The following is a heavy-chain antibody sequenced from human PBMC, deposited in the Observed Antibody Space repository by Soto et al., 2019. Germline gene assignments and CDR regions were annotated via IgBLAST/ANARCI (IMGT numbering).Heavy chain of an antibody. CDR1: GYSFTSYW. D-gene: IGHD6-19*01. CDR3: ARRPVGQQWIAGAFDI. CDR2: IYPGDSDT. Sequence: PGESLKISCKGSGYSFTSYWIGWVRQMPGKGLEWMGIIYPGDSDTRYSPSFQGQVTISADKSISTAYLQWSSLKASDTAMYYCARRPVGQQWIAGAFDIWGQGTMVTVSS. J-gene: IGHJ3*02. V-gene: IGHV5-51*01.